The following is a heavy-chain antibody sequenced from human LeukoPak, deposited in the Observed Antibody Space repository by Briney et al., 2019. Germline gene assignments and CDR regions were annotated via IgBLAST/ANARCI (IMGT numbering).Heavy chain of an antibody. V-gene: IGHV3-21*01. D-gene: IGHD5-18*01. J-gene: IGHJ4*02. CDR1: GFTFSDYN. CDR3: ARSAETAMVFFDY. CDR2: ISSSSSYI. Sequence: PGGSLRLSCAASGFTFSDYNMNWVRQAPGKGLEWVSSISSSSSYIYYADSVKGRFTISRDNAKNSLYLQMNSLRAEDTAVYYCARSAETAMVFFDYWGQGTLITVSS.